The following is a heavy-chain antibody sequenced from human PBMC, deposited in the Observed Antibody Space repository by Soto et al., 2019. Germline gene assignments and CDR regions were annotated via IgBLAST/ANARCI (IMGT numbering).Heavy chain of an antibody. CDR2: IYHSGST. CDR3: ARAGSDDFWSGSFNWFDP. CDR1: GGSISSSNW. V-gene: IGHV4-4*02. Sequence: SETLSLTCAVSGGSISSSNWWSWVRQPPGKGLEWIGEIYHSGSTNYNPSLKSRVTISVDKSKNQFSLKLSSVTAADTAVYYCARAGSDDFWSGSFNWFDPWGQGTLVTVSS. D-gene: IGHD3-3*01. J-gene: IGHJ5*02.